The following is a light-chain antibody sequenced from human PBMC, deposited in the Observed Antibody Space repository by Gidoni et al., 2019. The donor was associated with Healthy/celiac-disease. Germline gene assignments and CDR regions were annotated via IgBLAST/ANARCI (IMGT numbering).Light chain of an antibody. CDR2: WAS. CDR3: QKYYGTPIT. CDR1: QSILYSSNNKNY. J-gene: IGKJ5*01. V-gene: IGKV4-1*01. Sequence: DIVMTQSPDSLAVSLGERATINCKSSQSILYSSNNKNYLAWYQQKQRQPPKLLIYWASTREYGVPDRFSGSGSGTDFTLTISSLQAEDVAVDYCQKYYGTPITFXXXTRLEIK.